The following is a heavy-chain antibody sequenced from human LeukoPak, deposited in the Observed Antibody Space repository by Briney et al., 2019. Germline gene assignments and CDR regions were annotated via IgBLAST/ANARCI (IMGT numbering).Heavy chain of an antibody. Sequence: SETLSLTCTVSGGSISGFHWNWIRQPPGKGLEWIGYIYYSGRTDSNPSLKSRVTVSVDTSKNQFNLRLTSVTAADTPMYYCARRNDFDIWGPGTMVTVSS. CDR1: GGSISGFH. CDR2: IYYSGRT. CDR3: ARRNDFDI. V-gene: IGHV4-59*08. J-gene: IGHJ3*02.